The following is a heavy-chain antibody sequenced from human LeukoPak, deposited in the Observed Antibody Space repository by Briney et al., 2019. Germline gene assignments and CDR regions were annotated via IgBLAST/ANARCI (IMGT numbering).Heavy chain of an antibody. D-gene: IGHD5-24*01. J-gene: IGHJ3*02. V-gene: IGHV4-61*02. Sequence: PSQTLSLTCTVSGGSISSGSYYWSWIRQPAGKGLEWIGRIYTSGSTNYNPSLKSRVTISVDTSKNQFSLKLSSVTAADTAVYYCARGEGYKPNDAFDIWGQGTMVTVSS. CDR1: GGSISSGSYY. CDR3: ARGEGYKPNDAFDI. CDR2: IYTSGST.